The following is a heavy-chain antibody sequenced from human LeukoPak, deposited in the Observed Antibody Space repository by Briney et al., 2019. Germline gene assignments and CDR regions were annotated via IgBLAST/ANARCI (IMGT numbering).Heavy chain of an antibody. D-gene: IGHD3-10*01. V-gene: IGHV1-69*05. CDR1: GGTFSSYA. Sequence: SVKVSCKASGGTFSSYAISWVRQVPGQGLEWMGRIIPIFGTANYAQKFQGRVTITTDESTSTAYMELSSLRSEDTAVYYCASNYYGSGSLGYWGQGTLVTVSS. CDR2: IIPIFGTA. CDR3: ASNYYGSGSLGY. J-gene: IGHJ4*02.